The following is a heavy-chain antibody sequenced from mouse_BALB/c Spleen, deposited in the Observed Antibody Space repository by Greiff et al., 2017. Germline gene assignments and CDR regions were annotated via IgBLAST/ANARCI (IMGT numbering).Heavy chain of an antibody. CDR2: ISYDGSN. Sequence: VQLKESGPGLVKPSQSLSLTCSVTGYSITSGYYWNWIRQFPGNKLEWMGYISYDGSNNYNPSLKNRISITRDTSKNQFFLKLNSVTTEDTATYYCARRYYGNSDYWGQGTTLTVSS. J-gene: IGHJ2*01. V-gene: IGHV3-6*02. D-gene: IGHD2-1*01. CDR3: ARRYYGNSDY. CDR1: GYSITSGYY.